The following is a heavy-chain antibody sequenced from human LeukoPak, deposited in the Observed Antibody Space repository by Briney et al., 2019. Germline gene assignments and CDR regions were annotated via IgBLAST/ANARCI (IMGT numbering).Heavy chain of an antibody. CDR1: GYTFTSYG. CDR2: ISAYNGNT. V-gene: IGHV1-18*04. CDR3: ARVDCSSTSCYAAGNWFDP. Sequence: GASVKVSCKASGYTFTSYGISWVRQAPGQGLEWMGWISAYNGNTNYAQKLQGRVTMTTDTSTSTAYVELRSLRSDDTAVYYCARVDCSSTSCYAAGNWFDPWGQGTLVTVSS. D-gene: IGHD2-2*01. J-gene: IGHJ5*02.